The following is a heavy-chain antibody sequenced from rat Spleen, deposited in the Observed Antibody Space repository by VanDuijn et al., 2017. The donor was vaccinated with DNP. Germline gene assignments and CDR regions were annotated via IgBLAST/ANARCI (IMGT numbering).Heavy chain of an antibody. Sequence: QVQLKESGPGLVQPSQTLSLTCTVSGFSLTSNSVHWVRQPPGKGLEWIAAISSGENTYYNPALKSRLSISRDTSKSQVFLRMNSLQTEDTAIYFCSRVLYNGYQRHYWSFDFWGPGTMVTVSS. D-gene: IGHD1-6*01. CDR3: SRVLYNGYQRHYWSFDF. CDR2: ISSGENT. J-gene: IGHJ1*01. V-gene: IGHV2-1*01. CDR1: GFSLTSNS.